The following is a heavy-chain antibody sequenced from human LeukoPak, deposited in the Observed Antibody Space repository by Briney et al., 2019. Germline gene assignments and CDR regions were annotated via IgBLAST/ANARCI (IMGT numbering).Heavy chain of an antibody. CDR3: ARPKSRLSWFDP. J-gene: IGHJ5*02. V-gene: IGHV4-39*01. CDR2: IYYSGNT. Sequence: SETLSLTCTVSGGSISSSNYYWGWIRQPPGKGLEWIGSIYYSGNTYYNPSLKSRVTISVDTSKDQFSLKLRSVTAADTAVYYCARPKSRLSWFDPWGQGTLVTVSS. CDR1: GGSISSSNYY.